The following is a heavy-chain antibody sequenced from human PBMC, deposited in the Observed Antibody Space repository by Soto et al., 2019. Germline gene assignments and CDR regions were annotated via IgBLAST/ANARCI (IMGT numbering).Heavy chain of an antibody. CDR1: GGTFSSYA. J-gene: IGHJ4*02. D-gene: IGHD4-17*01. V-gene: IGHV1-69*01. Sequence: QVQLVQSGAEVKKSGSSVKVSCKASGGTFSSYAISWVRQAPGQGLEWMGGIIPIYGPTNYAQKFRGRVTITADESTSTAYMELSSLRSEDTAVYYCASGVFSDYGTYYFVYWGQGTLVTVSS. CDR2: IIPIYGPT. CDR3: ASGVFSDYGTYYFVY.